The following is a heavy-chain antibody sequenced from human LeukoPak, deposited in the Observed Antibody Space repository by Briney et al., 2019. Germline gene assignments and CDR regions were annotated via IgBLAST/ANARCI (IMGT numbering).Heavy chain of an antibody. Sequence: GGSLRLSCAASGFTFSSYAMSWVRQAPGRGLEWVSAISGSGDSTYYGDSVKGRFTISRDNSKNTLYLQMNSLRAEDTAVYYCAKGRGYYYGSGDPYYFDYWGQGTLVTVSS. D-gene: IGHD3-10*01. CDR2: ISGSGDST. J-gene: IGHJ4*02. CDR3: AKGRGYYYGSGDPYYFDY. V-gene: IGHV3-23*01. CDR1: GFTFSSYA.